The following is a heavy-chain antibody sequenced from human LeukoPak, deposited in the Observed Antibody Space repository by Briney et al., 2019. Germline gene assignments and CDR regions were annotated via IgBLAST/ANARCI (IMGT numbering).Heavy chain of an antibody. CDR3: ARASIKRGYCSSTSCSTGDY. CDR2: IIPIFGTA. CDR1: GGTFSSYA. J-gene: IGHJ4*02. V-gene: IGHV1-69*05. Sequence: SVKVSCKACGGTFSSYAISWVRPAPGQGLEWMGGIIPIFGTANYAQKFQGRATITTAESTSTASMELSSLRSDDTAVYYCARASIKRGYCSSTSCSTGDYWGQGTLVTVSS. D-gene: IGHD2-2*01.